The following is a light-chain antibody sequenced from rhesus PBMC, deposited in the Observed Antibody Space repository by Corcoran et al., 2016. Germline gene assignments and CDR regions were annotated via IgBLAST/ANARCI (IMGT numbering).Light chain of an antibody. J-gene: IGKJ3*01. V-gene: IGKV1-28*02. Sequence: DIQMTQSPSSLSASVGDTVTITCRARQAISCYLNWFQQKPGKAPDLLIYAASSLESGVPSRFSGSGSGTDFTHTISSLQPEDFAVYYCLQYNSYPFTFGPGTKLDIK. CDR1: QAISCY. CDR3: LQYNSYPFT. CDR2: AAS.